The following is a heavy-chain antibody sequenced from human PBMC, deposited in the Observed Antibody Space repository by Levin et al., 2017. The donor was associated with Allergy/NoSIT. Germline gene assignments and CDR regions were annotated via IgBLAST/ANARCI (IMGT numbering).Heavy chain of an antibody. D-gene: IGHD3-3*01. CDR1: GFSLSTSGVG. CDR3: AHLRFLEWLLYPLFDY. V-gene: IGHV2-5*02. Sequence: SGPTLVKPTQTLTLTCTFSGFSLSTSGVGVGWIRQPPGKALEWLALIYWDDDKRYSPSLKSRLTITKDTSKNQVVLTMTNMDPVDTATYYCAHLRFLEWLLYPLFDYWGQGTLVTVSS. CDR2: IYWDDDK. J-gene: IGHJ4*02.